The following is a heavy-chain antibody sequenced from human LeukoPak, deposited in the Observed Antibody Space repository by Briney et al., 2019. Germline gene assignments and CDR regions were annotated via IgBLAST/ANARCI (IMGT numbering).Heavy chain of an antibody. CDR1: GGSFSVYY. CDR3: ARDLPPSY. CDR2: INHSGST. J-gene: IGHJ4*02. Sequence: SETLSLTCAVYGGSFSVYYWSWIRQSPGKGLEWIGEINHSGSTNYNPSLKSRVTISVDTSKNQFSLKLSSVTAADTAVYYCARDLPPSYWGQGTLVTVSS. V-gene: IGHV4-34*01.